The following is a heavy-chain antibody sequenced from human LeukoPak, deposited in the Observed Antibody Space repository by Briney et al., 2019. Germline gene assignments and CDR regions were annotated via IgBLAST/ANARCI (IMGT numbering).Heavy chain of an antibody. CDR2: ISSSGSTI. Sequence: GGSLRLSCAASRFTFSDYYMSWIRQAPGKGLEWVSYISSSGSTIYYADSVKGRFTISRDNAKNSLYLQMNSLRAEDTALYYCAKRIVGVSYAFDIWGQGQWSPSLQ. CDR1: RFTFSDYY. D-gene: IGHD1-26*01. J-gene: IGHJ3*02. V-gene: IGHV3-11*01. CDR3: AKRIVGVSYAFDI.